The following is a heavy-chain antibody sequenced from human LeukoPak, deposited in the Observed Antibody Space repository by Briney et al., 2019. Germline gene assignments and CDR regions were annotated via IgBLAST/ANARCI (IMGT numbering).Heavy chain of an antibody. Sequence: GGSLRLSCAASGFIFSSYWMTWVRQAPGKGLEWVANIKQDGSEQYYVDSVKGRFTISRDNSKNTLYLQMNSLRAEDTAVYYCAIYSSSPLDYWGQGTLVTVSS. V-gene: IGHV3-7*03. J-gene: IGHJ4*02. D-gene: IGHD6-6*01. CDR2: IKQDGSEQ. CDR3: AIYSSSPLDY. CDR1: GFIFSSYW.